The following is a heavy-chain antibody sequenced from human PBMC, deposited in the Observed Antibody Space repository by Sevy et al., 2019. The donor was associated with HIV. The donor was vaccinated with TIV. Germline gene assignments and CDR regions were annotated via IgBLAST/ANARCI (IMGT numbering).Heavy chain of an antibody. CDR1: GYTFTSYC. CDR3: ARDDCSSLSCHGSLLY. D-gene: IGHD2-2*01. Sequence: ASVKVSCKASGYTFTSYCISWVRQAPGQGLEWMGWISTFNVNTNNAQKFQGRVTMTTDTSTSKAYMELRSLRSDDTAVYYCARDDCSSLSCHGSLLYWGQGTLVTVSS. V-gene: IGHV1-18*01. CDR2: ISTFNVNT. J-gene: IGHJ1*01.